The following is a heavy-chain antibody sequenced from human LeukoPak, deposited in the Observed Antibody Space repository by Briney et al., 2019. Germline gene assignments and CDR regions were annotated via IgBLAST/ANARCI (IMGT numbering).Heavy chain of an antibody. CDR1: GFTFSNYW. CDR3: AREYLGATVTLGY. J-gene: IGHJ4*02. Sequence: GGSLRLSCAASGFTFSNYWMHWVRQAPGKGLVWVSRINSDGGSTTSADSVKGRFTISRDNSKNTLYLQMNSLRAEDTAVYYCAREYLGATVTLGYWGEGTLVTVS. V-gene: IGHV3-74*01. D-gene: IGHD4-11*01. CDR2: INSDGGST.